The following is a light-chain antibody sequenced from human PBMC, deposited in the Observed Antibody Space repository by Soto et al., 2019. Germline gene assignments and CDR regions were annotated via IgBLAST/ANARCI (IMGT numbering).Light chain of an antibody. CDR2: DAS. CDR3: RQYHDWVT. J-gene: IGKJ4*01. V-gene: IGKV3D-20*01. CDR1: QSVSSSY. Sequence: DIVMAQSPDTLSASECDTVTVTCRASQSVSSSYLAWYQQKPGQAPRLLSYDASSRATGIPDRFSGSGSGTEFTLTIRYLRPEDSAVYLCRQYHDWVTVGGGTKVEV.